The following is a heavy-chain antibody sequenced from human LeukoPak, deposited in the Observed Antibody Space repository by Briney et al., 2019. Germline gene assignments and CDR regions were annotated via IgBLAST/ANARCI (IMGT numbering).Heavy chain of an antibody. CDR2: ISADGVSP. CDR3: AKAKYTSGWYY. J-gene: IGHJ4*02. CDR1: GFTFSAYA. Sequence: GGSLRLSCAASGFTFSAYAIIWVRQAPGKGLEWTSTISADGVSPYYADSVKGRFTISRDNSQNTIYLQMNSLRAEDTAVYYCAKAKYTSGWYYWGQGTLVTVSS. V-gene: IGHV3-23*01. D-gene: IGHD6-13*01.